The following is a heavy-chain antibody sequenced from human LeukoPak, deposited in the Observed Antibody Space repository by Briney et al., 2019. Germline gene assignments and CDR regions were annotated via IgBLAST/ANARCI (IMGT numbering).Heavy chain of an antibody. CDR1: GGSISSSSYY. Sequence: SETLSLTCTVSGGSISSSSYYWGWIRQPPGKGLEWIGSIYYSGSTYYNPSLKSRVTISVDTSKNQFSLKLSSVTAADTAVYYCARDHTSSGGYYYYYMDVWGKGTTVTVSS. V-gene: IGHV4-39*07. CDR3: ARDHTSSGGYYYYYMDV. CDR2: IYYSGST. J-gene: IGHJ6*03. D-gene: IGHD6-19*01.